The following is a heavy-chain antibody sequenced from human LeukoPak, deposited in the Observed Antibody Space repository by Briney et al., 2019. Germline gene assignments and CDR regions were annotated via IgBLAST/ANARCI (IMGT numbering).Heavy chain of an antibody. CDR2: ISSSGGTT. J-gene: IGHJ4*02. CDR1: GFTFSSYA. V-gene: IGHV3-23*01. CDR3: AKGAEIDH. Sequence: PGGSLRLSCAASGFTFSSYAVNWVRQAPGKGLEWVSAISSSGGTTYYADSVKGRFSISRDNSKNMLYLQMKSLRAEDTAVYYRAKGAEIDHWGQGTLVTVSS.